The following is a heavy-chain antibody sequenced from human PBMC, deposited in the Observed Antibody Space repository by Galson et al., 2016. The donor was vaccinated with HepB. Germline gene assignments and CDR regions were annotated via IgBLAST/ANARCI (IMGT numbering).Heavy chain of an antibody. CDR3: ARKREQLVLGVFDY. J-gene: IGHJ4*02. CDR2: MSYHGRNE. CDR1: NFGFSDYG. D-gene: IGHD6-13*01. V-gene: IGHV3-30*03. Sequence: SLRLSCAASNFGFSDYGIHWVRQAPGKGLEWVAFMSYHGRNEYYTDSVKGRFTLSRDNYKNTLFLQMNGLRPADTAVYYCARKREQLVLGVFDYWGQGTLVTVSS.